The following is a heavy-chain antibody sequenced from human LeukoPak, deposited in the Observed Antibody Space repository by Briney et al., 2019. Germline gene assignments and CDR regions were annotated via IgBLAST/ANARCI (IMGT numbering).Heavy chain of an antibody. J-gene: IGHJ4*02. CDR3: ASYYYDSSGYWD. Sequence: SVKVSCKASGGTFSSYAISWVRQAPGQGLEWMGRIIPILGIANYAQKFQGRVTITADKSTSTAYMELSSLRSEDTAVYYCASYYYDSSGYWDWGQGTLVTVSS. CDR1: GGTFSSYA. V-gene: IGHV1-69*04. D-gene: IGHD3-22*01. CDR2: IIPILGIA.